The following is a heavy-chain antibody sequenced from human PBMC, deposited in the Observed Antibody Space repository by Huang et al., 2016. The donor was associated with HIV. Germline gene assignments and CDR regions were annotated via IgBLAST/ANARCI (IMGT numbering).Heavy chain of an antibody. Sequence: QVQLVQSGAEVKKPGSSVKVSCKASGGSFSNHVFSWVRPGPGQGLEWVGGSMPSCGTTNYAQKFQGRVTITADESTGTAYLELSSLRSEDTAVYFCARESNIVVVPHTIKFFDYWGQGTLVTVSS. CDR2: SMPSCGTT. V-gene: IGHV1-69*01. CDR1: GGSFSNHV. D-gene: IGHD2-2*01. CDR3: ARESNIVVVPHTIKFFDY. J-gene: IGHJ4*02.